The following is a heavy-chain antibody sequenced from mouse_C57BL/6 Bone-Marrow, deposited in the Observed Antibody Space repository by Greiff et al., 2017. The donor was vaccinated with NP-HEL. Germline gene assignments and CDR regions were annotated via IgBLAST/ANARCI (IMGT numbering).Heavy chain of an antibody. Sequence: EVKLVESGGGLVQPKGSLKLSCAASGFSFNTYAMNWVRQAPGKGLEWVARIRSKSNNYATYYADSVKDRFTISRDDSESMLYLQMNNLKTEDTAMYYCVGGIPGAMDYWGQGTSVTVSS. CDR3: VGGIPGAMDY. V-gene: IGHV10-1*01. CDR1: GFSFNTYA. J-gene: IGHJ4*01. CDR2: IRSKSNNYAT.